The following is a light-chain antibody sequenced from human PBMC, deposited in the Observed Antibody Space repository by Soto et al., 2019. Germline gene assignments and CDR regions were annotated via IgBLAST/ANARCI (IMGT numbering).Light chain of an antibody. CDR2: GAS. CDR1: QSVISNF. CDR3: QQYGSSPRT. V-gene: IGKV3-20*01. Sequence: EIELAQSPGTLSLSPGERATLSCRASQSVISNFLAWYQQKPGQAPWLLIWGASNRAGGVPDRFSGSGSGTDVTLTISRLEPEDFAVYYCQQYGSSPRTFGQGTKVEI. J-gene: IGKJ1*01.